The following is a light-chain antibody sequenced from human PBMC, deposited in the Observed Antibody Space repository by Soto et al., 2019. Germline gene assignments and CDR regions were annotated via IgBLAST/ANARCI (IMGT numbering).Light chain of an antibody. J-gene: IGKJ1*01. CDR2: GAS. Sequence: EIVMTQSPATLSVSPGERATLSCRASQSVSSNLAWYQQKPGQAPRLLIYGASTRATGIPARFSCSGSGTEFTLTSGRLQSEDFAVYYCQQYKNWPQTFGKGAKVLIE. CDR3: QQYKNWPQT. V-gene: IGKV3-15*01. CDR1: QSVSSN.